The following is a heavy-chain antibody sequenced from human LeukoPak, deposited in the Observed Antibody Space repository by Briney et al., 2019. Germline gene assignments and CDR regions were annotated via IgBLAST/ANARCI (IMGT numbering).Heavy chain of an antibody. J-gene: IGHJ3*02. V-gene: IGHV1-2*02. Sequence: ASVKVSCKASGYTFTGYYMHWVRQAPGQGLEWMGWINPNSGGTNYAQKFQGRVTMTRDTSISTAYMELSRLRSDDTAVYYCAGLGTPIVVVTHDAFDIWGQGTMVTVSS. CDR1: GYTFTGYY. CDR3: AGLGTPIVVVTHDAFDI. CDR2: INPNSGGT. D-gene: IGHD3-22*01.